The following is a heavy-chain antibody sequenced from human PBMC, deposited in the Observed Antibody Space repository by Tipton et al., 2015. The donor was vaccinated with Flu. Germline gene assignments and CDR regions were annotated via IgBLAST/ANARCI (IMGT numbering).Heavy chain of an antibody. CDR1: GYTFTSYD. V-gene: IGHV1-8*01. CDR2: MNPNSGNT. D-gene: IGHD3-3*01. Sequence: QSGPEVKKPGASVKVSCKASGYTFTSYDINWVRQATGQGLEWMGWMNPNSGNTGYAQKFQGGVTMTRNTSISTAYMELSSLRSEDTAVYYCARLGYDFWSGYSNWFDAWGQGTLVTVSS. CDR3: ARLGYDFWSGYSNWFDA. J-gene: IGHJ5*02.